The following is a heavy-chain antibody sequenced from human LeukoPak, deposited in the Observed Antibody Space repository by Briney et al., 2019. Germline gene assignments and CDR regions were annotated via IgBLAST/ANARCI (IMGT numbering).Heavy chain of an antibody. J-gene: IGHJ5*02. CDR2: IYDGGNT. CDR3: ARDQNPSWFDP. Sequence: SETLSLTCAVYGGSFSGYYWSWIRQPPGKGLEWIGYIYDGGNTIYNPSLKSRVTISVDTSRNQFSLKLTSVTAADTAVYYCARDQNPSWFDPWGQGTLVTVSS. V-gene: IGHV4-59*01. CDR1: GGSFSGYY.